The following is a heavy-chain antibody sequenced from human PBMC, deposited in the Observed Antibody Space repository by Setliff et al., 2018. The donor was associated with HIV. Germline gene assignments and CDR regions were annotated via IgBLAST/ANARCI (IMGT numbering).Heavy chain of an antibody. V-gene: IGHV1-69*13. CDR1: GGTLSSYA. J-gene: IGHJ4*02. D-gene: IGHD2-15*01. CDR2: IIPIFGTA. Sequence: GASVKVSCKASGGTLSSYAISWVRQAPGQGLEWMGGIIPIFGTANYAQKFQGRVTITADESTSTAYMELSSLRSEDTAVYYCAREHGEYCSGGTCYHHYYFDYWGPGTLFTVSS. CDR3: AREHGEYCSGGTCYHHYYFDY.